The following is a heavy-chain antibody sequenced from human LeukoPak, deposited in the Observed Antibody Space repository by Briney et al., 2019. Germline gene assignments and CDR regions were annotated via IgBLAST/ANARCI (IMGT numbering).Heavy chain of an antibody. CDR1: GYTFTSHG. J-gene: IGHJ4*02. CDR2: INAGTGNR. Sequence: GASVKVSCKASGYTFTSHGINWLRQAPGQGLEWMGWINAGTGNRKYSQKFQDRVIITRETSATTAYMELSSLTSEDTAVYYCARVSDDSGWNFDYWGQGTLVTVSS. D-gene: IGHD6-19*01. V-gene: IGHV1-3*01. CDR3: ARVSDDSGWNFDY.